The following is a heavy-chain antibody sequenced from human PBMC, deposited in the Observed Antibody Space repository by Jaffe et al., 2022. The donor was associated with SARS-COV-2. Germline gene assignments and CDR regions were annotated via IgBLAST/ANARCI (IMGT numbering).Heavy chain of an antibody. J-gene: IGHJ6*02. V-gene: IGHV1-69*08. Sequence: QVQLVQSGAEVKKPGSSVKVSCKASGGTFSSYTISWVRQAPGQGLEWMGRIIPILGIANYAQKFQGRVTITADKSTSTAYMELSSLRSEDTAVYYCARDASDYGGSMDVWGQGTTVTVSS. CDR2: IIPILGIA. CDR3: ARDASDYGGSMDV. CDR1: GGTFSSYT. D-gene: IGHD4-17*01.